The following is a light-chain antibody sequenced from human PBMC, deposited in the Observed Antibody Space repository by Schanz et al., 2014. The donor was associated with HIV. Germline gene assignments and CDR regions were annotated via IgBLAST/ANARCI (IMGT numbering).Light chain of an antibody. V-gene: IGKV3-20*01. CDR3: QQYGSSPIT. CDR1: QSVGNY. J-gene: IGKJ5*01. CDR2: GAS. Sequence: EIVLTQSPATLSLSPGERATLSCRASQSVGNYLAWYQQKPGQAPRLLIYGASSRATGIPDRFSGSGSGTDFTLTISRLEPEDIAVYYCQQYGSSPITFGQGTRLEIK.